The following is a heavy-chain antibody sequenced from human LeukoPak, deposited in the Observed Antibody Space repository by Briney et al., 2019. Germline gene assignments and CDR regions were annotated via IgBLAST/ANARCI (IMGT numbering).Heavy chain of an antibody. CDR2: ISSSSSTI. D-gene: IGHD2-15*01. V-gene: IGHV3-48*01. Sequence: GGSLRLSCAASGFTFSSYSMNWVRQAPGKGLEWVSYISSSSSTIYYADSVKGRFTISRDNAKNSLYLQMNSLRAEDTAVYYCARGPVYCSGGSCYHFDYWGQGTLVTVSS. CDR1: GFTFSSYS. J-gene: IGHJ4*02. CDR3: ARGPVYCSGGSCYHFDY.